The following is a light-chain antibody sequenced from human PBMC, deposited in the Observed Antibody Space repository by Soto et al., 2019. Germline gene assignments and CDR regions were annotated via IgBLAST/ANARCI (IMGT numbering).Light chain of an antibody. Sequence: DIQMTQSPSSVSASVGDRVTITCRASQGISNWLGWYQQKPGQAPKLLIYSASSLQSGVPSRFSGSGSGTEFSLTISSLQPEAFATYYCQQANSFPLTFSGGTKVEIK. V-gene: IGKV1-12*01. J-gene: IGKJ4*01. CDR3: QQANSFPLT. CDR1: QGISNW. CDR2: SAS.